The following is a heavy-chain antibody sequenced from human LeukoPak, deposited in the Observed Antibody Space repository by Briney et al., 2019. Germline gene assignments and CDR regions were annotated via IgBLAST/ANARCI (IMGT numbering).Heavy chain of an antibody. J-gene: IGHJ3*02. CDR1: GYTFTSYY. D-gene: IGHD2-15*01. CDR3: ARVGYCSGGSCHRRPGGAFDI. CDR2: INPSGGST. V-gene: IGHV1-46*01. Sequence: ASVKVSCKASGYTFTSYYMHWVRQAPGQGLEWMGIINPSGGSTSYAQKFQGRVTMTRDMSTSTVYMELSSLRSEDTAVYYCARVGYCSGGSCHRRPGGAFDIWGQGTMVTVSS.